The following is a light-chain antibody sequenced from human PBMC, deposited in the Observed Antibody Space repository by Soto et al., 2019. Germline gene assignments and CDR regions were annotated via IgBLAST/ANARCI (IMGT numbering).Light chain of an antibody. J-gene: IGKJ1*01. CDR2: GAS. CDR1: QSVSSSY. CDR3: QQYGSSPRT. V-gene: IGKV3-20*01. Sequence: EIVFTQSPLTLSFYALEIATLSCRASQSVSSSYLAWYQQKPGQAPRLLIYGASSRATGIPDRFSGSGSGTDFTLTISRLEPEDFAVYYCQQYGSSPRTFGQGTKVDIK.